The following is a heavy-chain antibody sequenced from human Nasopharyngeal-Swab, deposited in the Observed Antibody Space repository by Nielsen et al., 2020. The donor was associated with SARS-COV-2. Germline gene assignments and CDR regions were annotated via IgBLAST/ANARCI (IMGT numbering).Heavy chain of an antibody. D-gene: IGHD1-7*01. Sequence: SVKVSCKASGGTFSSYAISWVRQAPGQGLEWMGGIIPIFGAANYAQKFQGRVTITADESTSTAYMELSSLRSEDTAVYYCARVCGSHWNYCYWGQGTLVTVSS. CDR2: IIPIFGAA. V-gene: IGHV1-69*13. J-gene: IGHJ4*02. CDR1: GGTFSSYA. CDR3: ARVCGSHWNYCY.